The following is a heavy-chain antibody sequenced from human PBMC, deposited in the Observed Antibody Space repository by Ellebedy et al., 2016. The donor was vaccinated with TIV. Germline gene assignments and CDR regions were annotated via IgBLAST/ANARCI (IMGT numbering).Heavy chain of an antibody. V-gene: IGHV3-53*01. CDR1: GFTVSSNY. Sequence: GGSLRLSCAASGFTVSSNYMSWVRQAPGRGLEWVSTIYSSGGTYYAGSVKGRFTISRDNSKNTLYLQMNSLTAGDTAVYYCARVTRLSGWQQIDYWGQGTLVTVSS. CDR2: IYSSGGT. J-gene: IGHJ4*02. D-gene: IGHD6-19*01. CDR3: ARVTRLSGWQQIDY.